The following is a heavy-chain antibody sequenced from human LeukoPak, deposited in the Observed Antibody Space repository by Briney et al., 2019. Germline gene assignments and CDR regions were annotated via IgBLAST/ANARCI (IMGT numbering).Heavy chain of an antibody. V-gene: IGHV3-7*01. CDR3: ARDAGRKDDY. CDR2: IKHDGSEK. Sequence: GGSLRLSCAASGFTFGNFWMTWVRQAPGKGLEWVANIKHDGSEKYYVDSVKGRFTISRDNAKNSLYLQMNSLRAEDTAVYYCARDAGRKDDYWGQGTLVTVSS. J-gene: IGHJ4*02. CDR1: GFTFGNFW.